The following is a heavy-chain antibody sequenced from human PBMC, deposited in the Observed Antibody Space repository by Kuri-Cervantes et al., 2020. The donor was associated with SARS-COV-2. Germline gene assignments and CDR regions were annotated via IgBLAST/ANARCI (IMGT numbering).Heavy chain of an antibody. CDR1: GFTLGDYG. Sequence: LSLTCAASGFTLGDYGMYWVRQAPGKGLEWVSSITWDGYSTFYADSVKGRFTMSRDSSKNSLYLQMSSLRVEDTALYFCAKVFGVGSNIKYFDYWGQGTVVTVSS. CDR2: ITWDGYST. J-gene: IGHJ4*02. CDR3: AKVFGVGSNIKYFDY. D-gene: IGHD2/OR15-2a*01. V-gene: IGHV3-43D*03.